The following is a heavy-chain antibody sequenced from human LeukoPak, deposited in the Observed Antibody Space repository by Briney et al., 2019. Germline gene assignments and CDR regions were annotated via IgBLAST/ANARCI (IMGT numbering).Heavy chain of an antibody. CDR3: ARDQMRGYSYGYYPNY. D-gene: IGHD5-18*01. CDR2: IWYDGSNK. V-gene: IGHV3-33*08. Sequence: PGGSLRLSCAASGFTFSSYGMHWVRQAPGKGLEWVAVIWYDGSNKYYADSVKGRFTISRDNSKNTLYLQMNSLRAEDTAVYYCARDQMRGYSYGYYPNYWGQGTLVTVSS. CDR1: GFTFSSYG. J-gene: IGHJ4*02.